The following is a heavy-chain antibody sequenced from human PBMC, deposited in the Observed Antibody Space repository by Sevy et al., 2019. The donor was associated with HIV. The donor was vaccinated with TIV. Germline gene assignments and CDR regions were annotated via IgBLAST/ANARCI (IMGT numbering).Heavy chain of an antibody. Sequence: GGSLRLSCVVSGFTFSSYSMNWVRQAPGKGLEWVSSISSSSNCIKDVDSMKDRFTISRDNAKNSLYLQMNSLRAEDTAVYYCTRVTSMIRGTGYYFDYWGQGILVTVSS. V-gene: IGHV3-21*01. CDR3: TRVTSMIRGTGYYFDY. CDR2: ISSSSNCI. D-gene: IGHD3-10*01. J-gene: IGHJ4*02. CDR1: GFTFSSYS.